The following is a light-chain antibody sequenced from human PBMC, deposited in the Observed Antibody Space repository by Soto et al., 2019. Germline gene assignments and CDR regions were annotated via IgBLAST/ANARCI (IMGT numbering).Light chain of an antibody. V-gene: IGKV3-15*01. CDR2: SAS. J-gene: IGKJ4*01. Sequence: EVVMTQSPATLSVSPGVTATLSCRASQFVSTNLAWYQQKPCQAPRLLIYSASTRATGIPARFSGSGSGTEVTLTISSLQSEDSAVYYCQQFNNWPPLTFGGGTKVEIK. CDR1: QFVSTN. CDR3: QQFNNWPPLT.